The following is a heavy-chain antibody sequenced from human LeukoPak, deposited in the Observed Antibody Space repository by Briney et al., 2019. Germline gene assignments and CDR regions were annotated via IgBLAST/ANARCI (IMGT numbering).Heavy chain of an antibody. V-gene: IGHV1-2*02. CDR1: GYTFTGYY. CDR3: ARARYSSSWYGWARGMFAFDI. J-gene: IGHJ3*02. D-gene: IGHD6-13*01. Sequence: ASLKVSCKASGYTFTGYYMHWVRQAPGQGLEWMGWINPNSGGTNYAQKFQGRVTMTRDTSISTAYMELSRLRSDDTAVYYCARARYSSSWYGWARGMFAFDIWGQGTMVTVSS. CDR2: INPNSGGT.